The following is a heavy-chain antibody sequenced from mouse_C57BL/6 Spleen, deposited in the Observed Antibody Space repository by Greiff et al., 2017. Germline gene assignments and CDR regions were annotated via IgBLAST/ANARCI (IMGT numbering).Heavy chain of an antibody. CDR1: GFTFSSYA. D-gene: IGHD2-4*01. CDR2: ISDGGSYT. V-gene: IGHV5-4*01. Sequence: EVKLVESGGGLVKPGGSLKLSCAASGFTFSSYAMSWVRQTPEKRLEWVATISDGGSYTYYPDNVKGRFTISRDNAKNNLYLQMIHLKSAATAMYYCAREGPYDYGFDYWGQGTTLTVSS. CDR3: AREGPYDYGFDY. J-gene: IGHJ2*01.